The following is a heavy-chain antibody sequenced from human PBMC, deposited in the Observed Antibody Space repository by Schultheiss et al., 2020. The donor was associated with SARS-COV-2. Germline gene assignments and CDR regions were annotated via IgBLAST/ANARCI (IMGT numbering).Heavy chain of an antibody. V-gene: IGHV4-31*03. CDR3: AKFPASCSSTSCNVFDY. J-gene: IGHJ4*02. CDR1: GGSISSGGYY. D-gene: IGHD2-2*01. Sequence: SETLSLTCTVSGGSISSGGYYWSWIRQHPGKGLEWIGYIYYSGSTYYNPSLKSRVTISVDTSKNQFSLKLSSVTAEDTAVYYCAKFPASCSSTSCNVFDYWGQGTLVTVSS. CDR2: IYYSGST.